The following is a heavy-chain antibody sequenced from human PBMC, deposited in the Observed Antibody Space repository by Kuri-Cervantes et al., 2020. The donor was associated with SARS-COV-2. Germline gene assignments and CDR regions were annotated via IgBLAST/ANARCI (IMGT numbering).Heavy chain of an antibody. CDR2: IGPSGTTK. CDR3: ASWSV. J-gene: IGHJ6*04. Sequence: GESLKISCTASGFIFSDYYMTWVRQAPGKGLEWVSNIGPSGTTKYYADSVKGRFTISRDNAKNSLYLQMSSLRDEDTAVYYCASWSVWGKGTAVTVSS. CDR1: GFIFSDYY. V-gene: IGHV3-11*04. D-gene: IGHD2-8*02.